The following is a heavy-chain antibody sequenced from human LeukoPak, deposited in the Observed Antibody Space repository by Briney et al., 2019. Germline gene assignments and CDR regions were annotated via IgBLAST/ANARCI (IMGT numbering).Heavy chain of an antibody. Sequence: ASVKVSCKASGYTFTGYYMHWVRQAPGQGLEWMGWINPNSGGTNYAQKFQGRVTMTRDTSTSTVYMELSSLRSEDTAVYYCARAPIAVAGTGYFDYWGQGTLVTVSS. CDR2: INPNSGGT. CDR3: ARAPIAVAGTGYFDY. D-gene: IGHD6-19*01. CDR1: GYTFTGYY. V-gene: IGHV1-2*02. J-gene: IGHJ4*02.